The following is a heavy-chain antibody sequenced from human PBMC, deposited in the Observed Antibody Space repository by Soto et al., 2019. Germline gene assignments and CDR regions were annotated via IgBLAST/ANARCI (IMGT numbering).Heavy chain of an antibody. CDR3: AKDLSSLGWLALGAPFDS. Sequence: GGSLRLACAASGFAFSSYAINWVRHAPCKGLEWVSSVSANGRNTYYADSVKGRFTVSRDKSKNALFLQLDSLRVEDTAIYYCAKDLSSLGWLALGAPFDSWGPGTLVTVSS. CDR2: VSANGRNT. D-gene: IGHD3-22*01. CDR1: GFAFSSYA. J-gene: IGHJ4*02. V-gene: IGHV3-23*01.